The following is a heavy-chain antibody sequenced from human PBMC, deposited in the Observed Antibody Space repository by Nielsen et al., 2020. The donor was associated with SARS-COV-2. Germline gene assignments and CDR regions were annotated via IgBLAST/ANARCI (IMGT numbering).Heavy chain of an antibody. D-gene: IGHD3-22*01. CDR1: GFTFSSYW. CDR2: IKQDGSEK. CDR3: ASSLEYYYDSSGYYRLLYYYYGMDV. V-gene: IGHV3-7*01. J-gene: IGHJ6*02. Sequence: GESLKISCAASGFTFSSYWMSWVRQAPGKGLEWVANIKQDGSEKYYVDSVKGRFTIPRDNAKNSLYLQMNSLRAEDTAVYYCASSLEYYYDSSGYYRLLYYYYGMDVWGQGTTVTVSS.